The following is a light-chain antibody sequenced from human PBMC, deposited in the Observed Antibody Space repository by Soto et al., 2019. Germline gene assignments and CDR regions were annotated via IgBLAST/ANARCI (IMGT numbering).Light chain of an antibody. Sequence: ETVLTQSPARLSLSPGERATLSCRAGQSVSASLAWYQQKPGQPPRLLFFDASNRVTGVPARFSAGGSGTDFTLIISNLEPEDFAVYYCQQSDTFGQGTRLEIK. CDR3: QQSDT. CDR1: QSVSAS. V-gene: IGKV3-11*01. CDR2: DAS. J-gene: IGKJ5*01.